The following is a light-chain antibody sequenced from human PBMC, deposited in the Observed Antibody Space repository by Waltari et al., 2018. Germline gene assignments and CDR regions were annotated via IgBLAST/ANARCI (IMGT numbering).Light chain of an antibody. V-gene: IGKV4-1*01. CDR1: QSVLYTSNNKNY. Sequence: DIVMTQSPDPLAVSLGATATINCKSSQSVLYTSNNKNYLGWYQQKPGRPPKLLFYWASTRESGVPDRFSAGGSGTDFTLTISSLQAEDVAIYYCQQYYKSRTFGQGTKLEIK. J-gene: IGKJ2*01. CDR3: QQYYKSRT. CDR2: WAS.